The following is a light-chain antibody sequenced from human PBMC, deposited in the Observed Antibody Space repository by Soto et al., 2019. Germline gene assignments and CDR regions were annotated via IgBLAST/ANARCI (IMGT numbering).Light chain of an antibody. Sequence: ENQMTQSPATLSGSIGDRVTITCRASQTISSWLAWYQQKPGKAPKLLIYKASTLKSGVPSRFSGSGSGTEFTLTFSSLQPDDFATYYCQQYSSSAPFCQGANVDIK. J-gene: IGKJ1*01. V-gene: IGKV1-5*03. CDR3: QQYSSSAP. CDR2: KAS. CDR1: QTISSW.